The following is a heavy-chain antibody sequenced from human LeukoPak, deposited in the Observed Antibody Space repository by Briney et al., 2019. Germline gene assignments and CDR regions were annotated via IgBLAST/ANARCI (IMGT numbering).Heavy chain of an antibody. D-gene: IGHD6-13*01. CDR3: AREDSSWHFDY. J-gene: IGHJ4*02. V-gene: IGHV3-30-3*01. Sequence: PGRSLRLSCAASGFTFSTYPMHGVRQAPGKGLERVAVISYDGSNTYYADSVKGRFTISRDNSKNTLYVQMNSLRAEDTAVYYCAREDSSWHFDYWGQGTLVTVSS. CDR2: ISYDGSNT. CDR1: GFTFSTYP.